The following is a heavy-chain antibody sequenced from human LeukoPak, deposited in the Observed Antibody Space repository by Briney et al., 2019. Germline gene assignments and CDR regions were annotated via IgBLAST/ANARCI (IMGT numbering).Heavy chain of an antibody. J-gene: IGHJ4*02. V-gene: IGHV4-34*01. CDR1: GASFSANY. CDR3: ASARFDY. CDR2: VNHSGST. Sequence: PSETLSLTCAVSGASFSANYWTWIRQPPGKGLEWVGEVNHSGSTNYNPSLKSRVTISVDTSKNQFSLKLSSVTVADTAVYFCASARFDYWGLGALVTVSS.